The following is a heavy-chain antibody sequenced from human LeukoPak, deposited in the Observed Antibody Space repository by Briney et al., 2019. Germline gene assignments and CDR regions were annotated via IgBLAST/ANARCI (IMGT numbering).Heavy chain of an antibody. CDR1: GGSISSYY. CDR3: ARGPYYFDY. Sequence: PSETLSLTCTVSGGSISSYYWDWIRQPPGKGLEWIGYISSSGSTNYNPSLRSRVTISVDTSKNQFSLKLSSVTAADTAVYYCARGPYYFDYWGQGTRVTVSS. J-gene: IGHJ4*02. V-gene: IGHV4-59*01. CDR2: ISSSGST.